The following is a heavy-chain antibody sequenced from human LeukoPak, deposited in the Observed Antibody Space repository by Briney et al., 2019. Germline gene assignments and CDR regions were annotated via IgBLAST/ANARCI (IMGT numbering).Heavy chain of an antibody. Sequence: GGSLRLSCAASGFTFSSYSMNWVRQAPGKGLEWVSSISSSSSYIYYADSVKGRFTISRDNAKNSLYLQMNSLRAEDTAVYYCAGGGDLYYDYVWGIERFVYWGQGTLVTVSS. D-gene: IGHD3-16*01. CDR2: ISSSSSYI. CDR3: AGGGDLYYDYVWGIERFVY. V-gene: IGHV3-21*01. CDR1: GFTFSSYS. J-gene: IGHJ4*02.